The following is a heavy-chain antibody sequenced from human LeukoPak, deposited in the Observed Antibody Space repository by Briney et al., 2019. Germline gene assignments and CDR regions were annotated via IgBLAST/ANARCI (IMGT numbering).Heavy chain of an antibody. Sequence: ASVKVSCKASGYTFTSYYMHWVRQAPRQGLEWMGIINPSGGSTSYAQKFQGRVTMTRDTSTSTVYMELSSLRSEDTAVYYCARGPSLVVVTAIPFDYWGQGTLVTVSS. V-gene: IGHV1-46*01. CDR3: ARGPSLVVVTAIPFDY. J-gene: IGHJ4*02. CDR1: GYTFTSYY. D-gene: IGHD2-21*02. CDR2: INPSGGST.